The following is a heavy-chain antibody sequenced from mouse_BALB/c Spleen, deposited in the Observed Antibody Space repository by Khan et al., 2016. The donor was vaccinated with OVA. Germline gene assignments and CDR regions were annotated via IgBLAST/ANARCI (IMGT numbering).Heavy chain of an antibody. V-gene: IGHV5-6-3*01. J-gene: IGHJ2*01. D-gene: IGHD2-12*01. CDR2: IDRNGGST. CDR1: RCTISSYG. CDR3: ARSAI. Sequence: EVELVEPGGGIVQPGGSLKRSCAAPRCTISSYGMSLVRQTPDKRLELVATIDRNGGSTDYPDSVKRRSTFSADNAKNALYLQMRSLKSEDTARYYCARSAIWGQGTTLTVSS.